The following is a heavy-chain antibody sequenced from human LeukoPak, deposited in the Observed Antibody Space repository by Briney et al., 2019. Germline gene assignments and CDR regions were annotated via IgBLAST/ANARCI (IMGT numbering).Heavy chain of an antibody. Sequence: PSETLSLTCTVSGGSISSYYWSWIRQPPGKGLEWIWYIYYSGSTNYNPSLKSRVTISVDTSKNQFSLKLSSVTAADTAVYYCARVGDFWSGSWYMDVWGKGTTVTVSS. CDR2: IYYSGST. D-gene: IGHD3-3*01. CDR1: GGSISSYY. CDR3: ARVGDFWSGSWYMDV. V-gene: IGHV4-59*01. J-gene: IGHJ6*03.